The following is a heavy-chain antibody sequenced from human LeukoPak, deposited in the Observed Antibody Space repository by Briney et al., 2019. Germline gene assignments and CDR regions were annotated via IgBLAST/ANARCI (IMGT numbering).Heavy chain of an antibody. J-gene: IGHJ4*02. CDR3: ARDVSGRYFDF. Sequence: GGSLRLSCAASGFTVSSNYMSWVRQAPGKGLEWVSVIYSGGSTYYADSVKGRFTISRDNSKNTVYLQMNSLRAEDTALYYCARDVSGRYFDFRGQGTLVTVSS. CDR2: IYSGGST. CDR1: GFTVSSNY. V-gene: IGHV3-66*01. D-gene: IGHD3-10*01.